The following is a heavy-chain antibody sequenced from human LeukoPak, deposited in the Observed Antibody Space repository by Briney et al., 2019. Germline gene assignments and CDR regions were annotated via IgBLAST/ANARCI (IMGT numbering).Heavy chain of an antibody. CDR3: ARDYTGGWNDY. V-gene: IGHV3-48*01. Sequence: GGSLRLSCAASGFTFSTYSMNWVRQAPGKGLEWVSYIDTGTSTIYYADSVKGRFTISKDNAKNSLYLQMNSLRTEDTAVYYCARDYTGGWNDYWGQGTLVTVFS. J-gene: IGHJ4*02. D-gene: IGHD7-27*01. CDR1: GFTFSTYS. CDR2: IDTGTSTI.